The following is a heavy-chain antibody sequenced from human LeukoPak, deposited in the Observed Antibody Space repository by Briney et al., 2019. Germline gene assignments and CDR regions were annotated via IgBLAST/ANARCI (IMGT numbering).Heavy chain of an antibody. CDR3: ARERDYGDTWYFDY. Sequence: PGGSLRLSCAASGFTVSSNYMSWVRQAPGKGLEWVSVIYSGGSTYYADSVKGRFTISRDNSKNTLYLQMNSLRAEDTAVYYCARERDYGDTWYFDYWGQGTLATVSS. J-gene: IGHJ4*02. V-gene: IGHV3-53*01. CDR1: GFTVSSNY. D-gene: IGHD4-17*01. CDR2: IYSGGST.